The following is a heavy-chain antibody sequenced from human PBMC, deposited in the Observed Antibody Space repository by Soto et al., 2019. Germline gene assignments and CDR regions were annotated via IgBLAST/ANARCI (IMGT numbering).Heavy chain of an antibody. J-gene: IGHJ4*01. CDR2: IYHSGTT. CDR1: DFSISSGHY. CDR3: ARWRNDCSTTSCYHFDY. V-gene: IGHV4-38-2*01. D-gene: IGHD2-2*01. Sequence: SETLSLTCAVSDFSISSGHYWGWIRQPPGKGLEWIGSIYHSGTTYNNPSLKSRVTMSVDKSKNQFSLKLSSVTAADTAVYYCARWRNDCSTTSCYHFDYWGQEPWSPSPQ.